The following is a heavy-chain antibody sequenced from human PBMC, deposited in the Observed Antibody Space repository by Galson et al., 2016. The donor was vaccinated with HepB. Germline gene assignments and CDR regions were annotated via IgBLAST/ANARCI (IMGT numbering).Heavy chain of an antibody. CDR2: INTGNGNR. CDR3: ARGEDFHYYAMDV. V-gene: IGHV1-3*04. Sequence: SVKVSCKASGYTFTSYAMHWVRQAPGQRLEWMGWINTGNGNRRYSQKFQGRVTITRDTSASTAYMELSSLRSEDTAVYYCARGEDFHYYAMDVWGQGTTVTVSS. J-gene: IGHJ6*02. D-gene: IGHD2/OR15-2a*01. CDR1: GYTFTSYA.